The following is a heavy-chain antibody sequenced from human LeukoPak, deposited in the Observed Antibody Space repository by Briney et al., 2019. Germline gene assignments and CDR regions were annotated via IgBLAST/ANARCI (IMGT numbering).Heavy chain of an antibody. CDR1: GYSFTSHY. CDR2: INPSGSST. CDR3: ARDNSVGDIAWWFDP. J-gene: IGHJ5*02. V-gene: IGHV1-46*01. Sequence: VSVKVSCKASGYSFTSHYMHWVRQAPGQGLEWMGLINPSGSSTLYAQKFQGRVTMTRDMSTTTDYMELSSLRSEDTAVYYCARDNSVGDIAWWFDPWGQGTLVTVSS. D-gene: IGHD3-16*02.